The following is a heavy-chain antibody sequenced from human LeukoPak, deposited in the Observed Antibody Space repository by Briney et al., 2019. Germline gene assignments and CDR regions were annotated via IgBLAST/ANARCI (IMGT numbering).Heavy chain of an antibody. D-gene: IGHD2-2*02. J-gene: IGHJ6*02. CDR3: ARGGVVPGAVHTQRGPYGMDV. V-gene: IGHV1-2*02. CDR1: GYTFTGYY. Sequence: ASVKVSCKASGYTFTGYYMHWVRQAPGQGLEWMGWINPNSGGTNYAQKFQGRVTMTRDTSISTAYMELSRLRSDDTAVYYCARGGVVPGAVHTQRGPYGMDVWGQGTTVTVSS. CDR2: INPNSGGT.